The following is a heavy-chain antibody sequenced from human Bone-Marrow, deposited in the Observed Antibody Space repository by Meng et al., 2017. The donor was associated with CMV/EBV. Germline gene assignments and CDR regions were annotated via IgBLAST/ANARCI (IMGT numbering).Heavy chain of an antibody. CDR1: GFTFSSYG. D-gene: IGHD4-11*01. V-gene: IGHV3-30*02. CDR2: IRYDASNK. J-gene: IGHJ4*02. Sequence: GESLKISCAASGFTFSSYGVHWVRQAPGKGLQWVASIRYDASNKYYRDSVKGRFTISRDNSKNTLYLQMNSLRAEDTAVYYCAKAPYSNYEPYWDYWGQGTLVTLSS. CDR3: AKAPYSNYEPYWDY.